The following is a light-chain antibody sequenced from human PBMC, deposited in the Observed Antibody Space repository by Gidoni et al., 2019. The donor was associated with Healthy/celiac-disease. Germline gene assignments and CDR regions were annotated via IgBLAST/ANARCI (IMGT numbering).Light chain of an antibody. V-gene: IGLV1-51*02. CDR2: ENN. J-gene: IGLJ2*01. CDR1: SANIGNNY. Sequence: QSVLTQPHSVSAAPGPTVTISCSGSSANIGNNYVACYQQPQRTDPQLLIYENNKQPSGIPARFSGSKSGTSATLGTTGLQTGDEADYYCGTWDSSLSAVVFGGGTKLTVL. CDR3: GTWDSSLSAVV.